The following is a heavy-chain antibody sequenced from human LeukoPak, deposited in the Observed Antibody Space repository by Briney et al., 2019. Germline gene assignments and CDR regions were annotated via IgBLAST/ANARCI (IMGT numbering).Heavy chain of an antibody. J-gene: IGHJ3*02. CDR2: ISAYNGNT. Sequence: ASVKVSCKASGGTFSSYAMHWVRQAPGQGLEWMGWISAYNGNTNYAQKLQGRVTMTTDTSTSTAYMELRSLRSDDTAVYYCARDPNDAFDIWGQGTMVTVSS. CDR3: ARDPNDAFDI. V-gene: IGHV1-18*01. CDR1: GGTFSSYA.